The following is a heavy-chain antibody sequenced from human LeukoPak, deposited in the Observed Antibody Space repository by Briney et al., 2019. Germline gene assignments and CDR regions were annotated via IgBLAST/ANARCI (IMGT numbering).Heavy chain of an antibody. CDR3: GRAFPPLRTSSAGDL. V-gene: IGHV3-21*01. J-gene: IGHJ4*02. CDR1: GFTFIDYY. D-gene: IGHD3-16*01. CDR2: ISGLSSHI. Sequence: GGSLRLSCSASGFTFIDYYVSWVRQAPGMGLEWVSSISGLSSHIYYGDSVKGRFSISRDNAKNSLYLQMNSLGAEDTAVYYCGRAFPPLRTSSAGDLWGQGTLVTVSS.